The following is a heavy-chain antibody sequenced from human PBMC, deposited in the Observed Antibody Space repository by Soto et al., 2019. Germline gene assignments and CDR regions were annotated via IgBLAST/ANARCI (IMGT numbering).Heavy chain of an antibody. Sequence: ASVKVSCKVSGYTLTELSMHWVRQAPGKGLEWMGGFDPEDGETIYAQKFQGRVTMTEDTSTDTAYMELSSLRSEDTAVYYCATIRLYYYDSSGYHPDAFDIWGQGTMVTVSS. D-gene: IGHD3-22*01. CDR1: GYTLTELS. CDR3: ATIRLYYYDSSGYHPDAFDI. CDR2: FDPEDGET. J-gene: IGHJ3*02. V-gene: IGHV1-24*01.